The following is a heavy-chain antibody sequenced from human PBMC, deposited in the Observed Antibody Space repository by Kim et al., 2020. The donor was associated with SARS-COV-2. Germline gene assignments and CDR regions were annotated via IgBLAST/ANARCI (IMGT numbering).Heavy chain of an antibody. V-gene: IGHV3-11*05. CDR1: GFTFSDYY. CDR2: ISSSSSYT. CDR3: ARDHSTYSYDSSGYYRALTPGCYYHGMDV. Sequence: GGSLRLSCAASGFTFSDYYMSWIRQAPGKGLEWVSYISSSSSYTNYADSVKGRFTISRDNAKNSLYLQMNSLRAEDTAVYYCARDHSTYSYDSSGYYRALTPGCYYHGMDVGGQGTTVTVSS. D-gene: IGHD3-22*01. J-gene: IGHJ6*02.